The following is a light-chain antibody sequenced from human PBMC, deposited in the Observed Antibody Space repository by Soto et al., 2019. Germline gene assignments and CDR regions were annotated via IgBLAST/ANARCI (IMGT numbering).Light chain of an antibody. V-gene: IGKV1-39*01. CDR3: QQGYTKSPLT. Sequence: DIQMTQSPSSLSASVGDRVTITCRTSQSINIYLNWYQQKVGEPPRLLIFGASNLQSGVPSRFSGSVVETHFTLTISSQQAEDFATYYCQQGYTKSPLTFAGGTNVDIK. CDR1: QSINIY. CDR2: GAS. J-gene: IGKJ4*01.